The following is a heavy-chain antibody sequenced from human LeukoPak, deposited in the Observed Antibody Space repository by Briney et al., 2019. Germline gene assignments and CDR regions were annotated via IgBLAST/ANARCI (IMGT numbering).Heavy chain of an antibody. V-gene: IGHV3-21*01. D-gene: IGHD2-15*01. CDR3: ARAPPYCSGGSCYSGPDDY. CDR1: GFTVSSNY. J-gene: IGHJ4*02. Sequence: GGSLRLSCAASGFTVSSNYMSWVRQAPGKGLEWVSSISSSSSYIYYADSVKGRSTISRDNAKNSLYLQMNSLRAGDTAVYYCARAPPYCSGGSCYSGPDDYWGQGTLVTVSS. CDR2: ISSSSSYI.